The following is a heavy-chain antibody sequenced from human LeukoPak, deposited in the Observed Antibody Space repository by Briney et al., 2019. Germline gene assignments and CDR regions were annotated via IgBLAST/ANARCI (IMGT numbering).Heavy chain of an antibody. V-gene: IGHV3-23*01. D-gene: IGHD6-19*01. CDR1: GFTFSTYA. CDR2: IRASGGDT. Sequence: PGGSLRLSCAASGFTFSTYAFNWVRQAPGKGLEWVSSIRASGGDTLYADSVKGRFTISRDNSKNTLYLQMNSLRAEDTAVYYCARCARTPGGGSGWCNWFDPWGQGTLVTVSS. CDR3: ARCARTPGGGSGWCNWFDP. J-gene: IGHJ5*02.